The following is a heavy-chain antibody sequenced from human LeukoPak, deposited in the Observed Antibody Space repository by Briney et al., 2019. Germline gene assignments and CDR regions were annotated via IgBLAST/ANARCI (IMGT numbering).Heavy chain of an antibody. CDR3: AKSGYNRFDY. J-gene: IGHJ4*02. Sequence: GGSLRLSCAVSGFTLSSYGMSWVRQAPGKGLEWVSTISGSGDSTYYADSVKGRFTLSRDNSKNTLYLQMNSLRAEDTAVYYCAKSGYNRFDYWGQGTLVTVSS. CDR2: ISGSGDST. CDR1: GFTLSSYG. V-gene: IGHV3-23*01. D-gene: IGHD5-24*01.